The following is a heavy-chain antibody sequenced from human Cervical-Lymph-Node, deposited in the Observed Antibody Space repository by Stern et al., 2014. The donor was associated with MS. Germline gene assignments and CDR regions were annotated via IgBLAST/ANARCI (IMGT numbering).Heavy chain of an antibody. Sequence: EVHLVESGGGLIQPGGSLRLSCAAPGFTVSNNYMSWVRQAPGKGMEWGSLIYTDDSTYYAGSVKGRFTISRDSSKNKLFLQMNSLRAEDTAVYYCARAIFGVNTAAMAPDAFDTWGQGTRSPSPQ. V-gene: IGHV3-53*01. D-gene: IGHD3-3*01. CDR1: GFTVSNNY. CDR3: ARAIFGVNTAAMAPDAFDT. CDR2: IYTDDST. J-gene: IGHJ3*02.